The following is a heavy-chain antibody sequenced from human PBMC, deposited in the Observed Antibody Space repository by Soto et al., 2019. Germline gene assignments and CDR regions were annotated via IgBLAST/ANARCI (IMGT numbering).Heavy chain of an antibody. D-gene: IGHD2-2*01. Sequence: PSETLSLTCTVSGDSISGGASFWSWIRQPPGKGLEWIANVYYSGSSYYNPSLKSRLTISVDTTKNQFSLPLKSMTAADTAVYYCAKLSCTSSTCYFPGWFDPWGQGTLVTVS. J-gene: IGHJ5*02. CDR2: VYYSGSS. V-gene: IGHV4-31*03. CDR1: GDSISGGASF. CDR3: AKLSCTSSTCYFPGWFDP.